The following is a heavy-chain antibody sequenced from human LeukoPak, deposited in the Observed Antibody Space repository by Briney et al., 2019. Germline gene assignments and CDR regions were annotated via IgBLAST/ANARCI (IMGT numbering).Heavy chain of an antibody. J-gene: IGHJ4*02. V-gene: IGHV1-18*01. CDR3: ARLNMITFGGDY. Sequence: ASVKVSCKASGYTFTTYSVTWVRQAPGQGLEWMGWISAYNGNTNYAQKFQGRVTMTRDTSISTAYMELSRLRSDDTAVYYCARLNMITFGGDYWGQGTLVTVSS. D-gene: IGHD3-16*01. CDR1: GYTFTTYS. CDR2: ISAYNGNT.